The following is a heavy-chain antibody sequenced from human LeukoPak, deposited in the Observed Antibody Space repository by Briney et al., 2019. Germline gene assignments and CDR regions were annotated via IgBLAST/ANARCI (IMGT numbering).Heavy chain of an antibody. V-gene: IGHV1-2*02. CDR1: GYTFTGYY. J-gene: IGHJ4*02. D-gene: IGHD3-10*01. Sequence: ASVKVSCNASGYTFTGYYMHWVRQAPGQGLEWMGWINPNSGGTNYAQKFQGRVTMTRDTSISTAYMELSRLRSDDTAVYYCARLYGSGSYIKFAVDYWGQGTLVTVS. CDR3: ARLYGSGSYIKFAVDY. CDR2: INPNSGGT.